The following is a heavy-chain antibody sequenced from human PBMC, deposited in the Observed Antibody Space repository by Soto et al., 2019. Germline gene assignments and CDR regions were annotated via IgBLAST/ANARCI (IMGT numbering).Heavy chain of an antibody. J-gene: IGHJ4*02. CDR2: IYYSGST. V-gene: IGHV4-30-4*01. CDR3: ANYYDILTGYQSHYFDY. D-gene: IGHD3-9*01. Sequence: SETLSLTCTVSGDSISSGDYYWSWIRQPPGKGLEWIGYIYYSGSTYYNPSLKSRVTISLDTSKNQFSLKLSSVTAADTAVYYCANYYDILTGYQSHYFDYWGQGTLVTVSS. CDR1: GDSISSGDYY.